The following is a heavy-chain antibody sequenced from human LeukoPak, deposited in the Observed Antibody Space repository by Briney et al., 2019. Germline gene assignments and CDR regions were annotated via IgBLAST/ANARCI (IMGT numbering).Heavy chain of an antibody. Sequence: GGSLRLSCAASGFIFSSYAMHWVRQAPGKGLEWVAVFSYDGSNKYYADSVKGRFTISRDNSKNTLYLQPNSLRPEDTAVYHCARDSGFGYNGAFDIWGQGTMVTVSS. CDR1: GFIFSSYA. J-gene: IGHJ3*02. CDR3: ARDSGFGYNGAFDI. V-gene: IGHV3-30-3*01. D-gene: IGHD5-24*01. CDR2: FSYDGSNK.